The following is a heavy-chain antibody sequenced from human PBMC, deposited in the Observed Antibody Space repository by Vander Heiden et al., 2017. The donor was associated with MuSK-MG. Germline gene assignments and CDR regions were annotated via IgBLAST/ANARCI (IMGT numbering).Heavy chain of an antibody. CDR3: ARGYDILTGYPDDY. CDR2: ISSSSSYI. CDR1: GSTFSSKS. D-gene: IGHD3-9*01. J-gene: IGHJ4*02. Sequence: DAQAVAAGGGLVQHGGARGLSWAASGSTFSSKSMNWVRAAPGKGLEWVSSISSSSSYIYYADSVKGRFTISRDNAKNSLYLQMNSLRAEDTAVYYCARGYDILTGYPDDYWGQGTLVTVSS. V-gene: IGHV3-21*01.